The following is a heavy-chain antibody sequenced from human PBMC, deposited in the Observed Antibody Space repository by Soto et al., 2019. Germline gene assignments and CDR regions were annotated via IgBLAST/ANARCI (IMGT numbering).Heavy chain of an antibody. Sequence: QLQLQESGPGLVKSSETLSLTCTVSGASISSSNHYWGWIRQPPGRGLEWIGSTDYNPSLKSRVTISVDTSKNQFSLKLSSVTAADTAVYYCARHVLSLDYYYMDVWGTGTTVTVSS. CDR2: T. V-gene: IGHV4-39*01. CDR1: GASISSSNHY. D-gene: IGHD2-8*02. J-gene: IGHJ6*03. CDR3: ARHVLSLDYYYMDV.